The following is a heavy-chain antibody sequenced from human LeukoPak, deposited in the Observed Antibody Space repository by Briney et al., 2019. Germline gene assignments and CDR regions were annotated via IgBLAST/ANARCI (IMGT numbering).Heavy chain of an antibody. CDR3: ARSSSPLYYYYYYMDV. J-gene: IGHJ6*03. V-gene: IGHV4-39*07. D-gene: IGHD6-13*01. CDR2: IYLSGST. Sequence: SSETLSLTCTVSDGSITSSSCYWGWIRQPPGKGLEWIGSIYLSGSTYYNPSLKSRVTISIDTSKNQFSLKLSSVTAADTAVYYCARSSSPLYYYYYYMDVWGQGTLVTVSS. CDR1: DGSITSSSCY.